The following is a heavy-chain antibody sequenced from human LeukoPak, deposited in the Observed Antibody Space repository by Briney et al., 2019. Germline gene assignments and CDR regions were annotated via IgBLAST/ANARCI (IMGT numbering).Heavy chain of an antibody. V-gene: IGHV3-53*01. CDR1: GFTFSDNY. CDR2: LYSGDNT. J-gene: IGHJ3*02. CDR3: ARDWGFHI. Sequence: GGSLRLSCAASGFTFSDNYMSWVRQAPGKGLEWVSILYSGDNTYYADSVKGRFTISRDTSKNTLYLQMNSLRAEDTAVYYCARDWGFHIWGQGTMVTVSS. D-gene: IGHD3-16*01.